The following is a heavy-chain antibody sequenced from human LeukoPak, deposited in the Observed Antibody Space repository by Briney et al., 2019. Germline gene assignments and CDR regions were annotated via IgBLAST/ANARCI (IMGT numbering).Heavy chain of an antibody. CDR3: AGESAYRGGPIDY. J-gene: IGHJ4*02. CDR2: TGRTGGTT. CDR1: GFTFDNYA. D-gene: IGHD2-15*01. Sequence: GGSLRLSCAASGFTFDNYAMHWVRQAPGKGLEWVSATGRTGGTTYYADSVKGRFTISRDNSKNTLYLQMSSLRAEDTAIYYCAGESAYRGGPIDYWGQGTLVTVSS. V-gene: IGHV3-23*01.